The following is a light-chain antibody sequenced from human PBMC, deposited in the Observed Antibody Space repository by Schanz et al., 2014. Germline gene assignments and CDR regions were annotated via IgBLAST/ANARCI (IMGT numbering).Light chain of an antibody. Sequence: QSALTQPASVSGSPGQSITISCTGSSSDVGGYNHVSWYQQHPGKAPKLMIYDVTIRPSGVSNRFSGSKSVNTASLTISGLQAEDEADYYCSSYTSSSTVLFGGGTKLTVL. V-gene: IGLV2-14*01. J-gene: IGLJ2*01. CDR1: SSDVGGYNH. CDR2: DVT. CDR3: SSYTSSSTVL.